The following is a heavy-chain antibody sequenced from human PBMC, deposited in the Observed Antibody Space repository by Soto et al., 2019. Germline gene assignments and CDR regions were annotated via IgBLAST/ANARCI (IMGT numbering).Heavy chain of an antibody. V-gene: IGHV1-18*01. CDR3: ARVYYDTSGYPLFDY. Sequence: QVQLVQSGAEVKKPGASVKVSCKASGYTFTSFGISWVRQAPGQGLEWMAWISKYNGNTKYAQTLQGRVTMTTDTSTSTSYMELRSLRFDDTAVYYCARVYYDTSGYPLFDYRGQGTLVTVSS. CDR2: ISKYNGNT. D-gene: IGHD3-22*01. CDR1: GYTFTSFG. J-gene: IGHJ4*02.